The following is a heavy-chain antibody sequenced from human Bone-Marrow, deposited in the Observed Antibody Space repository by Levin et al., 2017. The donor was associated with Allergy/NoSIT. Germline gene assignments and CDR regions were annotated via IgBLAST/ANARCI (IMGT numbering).Heavy chain of an antibody. D-gene: IGHD2-15*01. J-gene: IGHJ5*02. CDR3: ASSPPVRYCSGGSCYSRGWFDP. CDR1: GGSISSSSYY. CDR2: IYYSGST. Sequence: SETLSLTCTVSGGSISSSSYYWGWIRQPPGKGLEWIGSIYYSGSTYYNPSLKSRVTISVDTSKNQFSLKLSSVTAADTAVYYCASSPPVRYCSGGSCYSRGWFDPWGQGTLVTVSS. V-gene: IGHV4-39*01.